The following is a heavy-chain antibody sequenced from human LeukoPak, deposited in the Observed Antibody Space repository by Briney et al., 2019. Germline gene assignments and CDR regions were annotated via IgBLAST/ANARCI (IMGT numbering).Heavy chain of an antibody. CDR1: GFTFSSYA. Sequence: PGGSLRLSCAASGFTFSSYAMSWVRQAPGKGLEWVSAISGSGGSTYYADSVKGRFTISRDNSKNTLYLQMNSQRAEDTAVYYCAEADGVVVRAWYFDLWGRGTLVTVSS. CDR2: ISGSGGST. CDR3: AEADGVVVRAWYFDL. J-gene: IGHJ2*01. V-gene: IGHV3-23*01. D-gene: IGHD2-15*01.